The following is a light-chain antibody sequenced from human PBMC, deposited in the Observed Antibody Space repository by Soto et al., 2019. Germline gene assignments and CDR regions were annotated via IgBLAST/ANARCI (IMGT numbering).Light chain of an antibody. CDR2: LGGSGSY. V-gene: IGLV4-60*02. J-gene: IGLJ1*01. CDR1: SGHSSYI. Sequence: QAVVTQSSSASASLGSSVKLTCTLSSGHSSYIIAWHQQQPGKAPRYLMKLGGSGSYNKGSGVPDRFSGSSSGADRYLTISNLQFEDEADYYCETWDSNTYVFGTGTKVTVL. CDR3: ETWDSNTYV.